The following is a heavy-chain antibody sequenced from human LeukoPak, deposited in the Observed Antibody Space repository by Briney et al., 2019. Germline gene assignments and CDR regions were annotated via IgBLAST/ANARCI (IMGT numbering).Heavy chain of an antibody. D-gene: IGHD5-24*01. Sequence: PSETLSLTCTVSGGSVSSGSYFWSWIRQPPGKGLEWIGYIYYSGNTNYNPSLKSRVTISVDTSKNQFSLKLSSVTAADTAVYYCARGAGYNYPYYFGYWGQGTLVTVSS. CDR3: ARGAGYNYPYYFGY. CDR2: IYYSGNT. V-gene: IGHV4-61*01. J-gene: IGHJ4*02. CDR1: GGSVSSGSYF.